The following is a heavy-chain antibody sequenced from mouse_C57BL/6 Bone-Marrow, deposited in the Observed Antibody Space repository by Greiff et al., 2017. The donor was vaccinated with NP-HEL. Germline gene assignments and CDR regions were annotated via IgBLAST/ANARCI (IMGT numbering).Heavy chain of an antibody. J-gene: IGHJ1*03. CDR3: AREAYYGSSDWYFDV. CDR2: IDPSDSYT. D-gene: IGHD1-1*01. V-gene: IGHV1-69*01. CDR1: GYTFTSYW. Sequence: QVQLQQPGAELVMPGASVKLSCKASGYTFTSYWMHWVKQRPGQGLEWIGEIDPSDSYTNYTQKFKGKSTLTVDKSSSTAYMQLSSLTSEDSAVYYCAREAYYGSSDWYFDVWGTGTTVTVSS.